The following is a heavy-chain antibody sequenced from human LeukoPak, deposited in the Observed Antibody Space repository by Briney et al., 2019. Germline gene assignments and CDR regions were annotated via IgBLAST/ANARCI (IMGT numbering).Heavy chain of an antibody. Sequence: ASVKVSCKASGYTFTSYYMHWVRQAPGQGLEWMGIINPSGGSTSYAQKFQGRVTMTRDTSTSTVYMEPSSLRSEDTAVYYCARDLDVSFGRDNWFDPWGQGTLVTVSS. CDR2: INPSGGST. J-gene: IGHJ5*02. CDR1: GYTFTSYY. V-gene: IGHV1-46*01. CDR3: ARDLDVSFGRDNWFDP. D-gene: IGHD3-10*01.